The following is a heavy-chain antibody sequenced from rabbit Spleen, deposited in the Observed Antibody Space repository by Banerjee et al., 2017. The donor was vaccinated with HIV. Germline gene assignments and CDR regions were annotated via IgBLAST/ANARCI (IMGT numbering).Heavy chain of an antibody. J-gene: IGHJ6*01. Sequence: QQLVESGGGLVKPGASLTLTCKASGVSFSSGFDMCWVRQAPGKGLEWIACIYTGNSKTYDANWAKGRFTIAKTSSTTVTLQMTSLTVADTATYFCARDLVAVIGWNFSLWGQGTLVTVS. CDR3: ARDLVAVIGWNFSL. D-gene: IGHD1-1*01. CDR1: GVSFSSGFD. V-gene: IGHV1S40*01. CDR2: IYTGNSKT.